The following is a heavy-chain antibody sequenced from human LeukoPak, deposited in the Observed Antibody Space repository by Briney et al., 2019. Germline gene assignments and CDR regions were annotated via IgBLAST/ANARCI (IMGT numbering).Heavy chain of an antibody. CDR3: ARDTYYYDSSGYYLFDY. D-gene: IGHD3-22*01. V-gene: IGHV4-4*07. CDR2: IYTSGST. Sequence: SETLSLTFTVSGGSISSYYWSWIRQPAGKGLGWIGRIYTSGSTNYNPSLKSRVTMSVDTSKNQFSLKLSSVTAADTAVYYCARDTYYYDSSGYYLFDYWGQGTLVTVSS. CDR1: GGSISSYY. J-gene: IGHJ4*02.